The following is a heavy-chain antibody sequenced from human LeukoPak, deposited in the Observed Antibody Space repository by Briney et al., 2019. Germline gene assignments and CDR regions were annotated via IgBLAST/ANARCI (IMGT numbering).Heavy chain of an antibody. D-gene: IGHD3-22*01. CDR2: IYTSGST. CDR1: GGSISSYY. CDR3: ARDGHYYDSSAPTFGNWFDP. Sequence: SETLSLTCTVSGGSISSYYWSWIRQPAGKGLQWIGRIYTSGSTNYNPSLKSRVTMSVDTSKKQFSLKLSSVTAADTAVYYCARDGHYYDSSAPTFGNWFDPWGQGTLVTVSS. J-gene: IGHJ5*02. V-gene: IGHV4-4*07.